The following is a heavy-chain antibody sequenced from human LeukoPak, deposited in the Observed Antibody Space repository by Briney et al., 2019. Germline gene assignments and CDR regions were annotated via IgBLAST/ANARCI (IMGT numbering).Heavy chain of an antibody. Sequence: PGGSLRLSCAASGFTFSDAYMSWVRQAPGKGLEWVGRIKSKIDGGTAEYAAPVKGRFTISRDDSKNTVYLQTSSLKTEDTAVYYCTRDRGLAMPGTRFDYWGQGTLVTVSS. CDR3: TRDRGLAMPGTRFDY. CDR1: GFTFSDAY. D-gene: IGHD6-19*01. CDR2: IKSKIDGGTA. V-gene: IGHV3-15*01. J-gene: IGHJ4*02.